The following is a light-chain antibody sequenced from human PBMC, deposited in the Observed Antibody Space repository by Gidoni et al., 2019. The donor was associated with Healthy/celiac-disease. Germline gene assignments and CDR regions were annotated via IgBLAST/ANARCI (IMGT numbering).Light chain of an antibody. CDR1: QSVSSN. V-gene: IGKV3-11*01. CDR2: DAS. J-gene: IGKJ4*01. Sequence: EIVLTQSPATLSLSPGERATLSCRASQSVSSNLAWYQQKPGQAPRLLIYDASNRATGIPARFSGSGSGTDFTLTISSLEPEDFAVYYCQQRSNWPPNLTFXGXTKVEIK. CDR3: QQRSNWPPNLT.